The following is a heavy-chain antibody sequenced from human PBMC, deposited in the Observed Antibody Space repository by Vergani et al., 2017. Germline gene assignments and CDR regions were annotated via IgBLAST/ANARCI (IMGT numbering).Heavy chain of an antibody. J-gene: IGHJ6*03. V-gene: IGHV4-34*01. CDR3: ARRRSYYYYMDG. CDR1: GGSFSGYY. Sequence: QVQLQQWGAGLLKPSETLSLTCAVYGGSFSGYYWSWIRQPPGKGLEWIGEINHSGSTNYNPSLKSRVTISVDTSKNQFSLKLSSVTAADTAVYYCARRRSYYYYMDGWGKGTTVTVSS. D-gene: IGHD5-24*01. CDR2: INHSGST.